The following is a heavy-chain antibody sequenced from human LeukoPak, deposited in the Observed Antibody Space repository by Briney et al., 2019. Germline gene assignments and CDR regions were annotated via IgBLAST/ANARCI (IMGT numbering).Heavy chain of an antibody. CDR2: ISYDGSNK. Sequence: PGGSLRLSCAASGFTFSSYGMHWVRQAPGKGLEWVAVISYDGSNKYYADSVKGRFTISRDNAKNSLYLQMNSLRAEDTAVYYCARVIGVIGAFDIWGQGTMVTVSS. V-gene: IGHV3-30*03. J-gene: IGHJ3*02. CDR1: GFTFSSYG. D-gene: IGHD3-22*01. CDR3: ARVIGVIGAFDI.